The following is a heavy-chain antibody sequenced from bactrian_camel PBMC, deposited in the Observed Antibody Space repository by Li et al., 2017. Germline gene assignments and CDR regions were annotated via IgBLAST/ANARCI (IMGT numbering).Heavy chain of an antibody. CDR3: AAAQGDSFYSDYVRYEYNY. CDR2: INGGGGGT. Sequence: VQLVESGGGLVQPGGSLRLSCAASGFTYSSYDMSWVRQAPGKGLEWVSGINGGGGGTYYADSVEGRFTISRNNAKNTLYLQMNSLKTEDTAVYYCAAAQGDSFYSDYVRYEYNYWGQGTQVTVS. V-gene: IGHV3S40*01. J-gene: IGHJ4*01. CDR1: GFTYSSYD. D-gene: IGHD4*01.